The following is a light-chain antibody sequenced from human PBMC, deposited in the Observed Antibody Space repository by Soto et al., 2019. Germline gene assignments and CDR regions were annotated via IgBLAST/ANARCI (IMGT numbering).Light chain of an antibody. CDR2: TVS. CDR1: QDIRSS. CDR3: QQFNSSPFT. J-gene: IGKJ4*01. Sequence: DIQLTQSPSFLSASVGDRLTITCRASQDIRSSLAWYQQKPGKAPNLLIYTVSTLQSGVPPRFSASRSGTEFTLTISGLQPEDFATFYCQQFNSSPFTFGGGTQVEI. V-gene: IGKV1-9*01.